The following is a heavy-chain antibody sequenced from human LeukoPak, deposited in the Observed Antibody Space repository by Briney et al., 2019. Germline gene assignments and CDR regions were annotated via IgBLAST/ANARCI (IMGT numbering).Heavy chain of an antibody. J-gene: IGHJ6*03. CDR3: ARDPYNGNYGDSYYYFMDA. V-gene: IGHV1-8*01. D-gene: IGHD1-26*01. CDR1: GYTFTSYD. CDR2: MNPNSGNT. Sequence: GASVKVSCKASGYTFTSYDINWVRQATGQGLEWMGWMNPNSGNTGYAQKFQGRVTMTRNTSISTAYMELSSLRSEDTAVYYCARDPYNGNYGDSYYYFMDAWGKGTTVTISS.